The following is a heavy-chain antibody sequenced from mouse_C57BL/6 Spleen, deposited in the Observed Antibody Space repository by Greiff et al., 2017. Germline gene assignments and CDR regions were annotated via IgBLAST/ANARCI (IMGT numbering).Heavy chain of an antibody. V-gene: IGHV1-53*01. CDR2: INPSNGGT. Sequence: QVQLQQSGTELVKPGASVKLSCKASGYTFTSYWMHWVKQRPGQGLEWIGNINPSNGGTNYNEKFKSKATLTVDKSSSTAYMQLSSLTSEDSAVYYYARDSSGYDYYAMDYWGQGTSVTVSS. CDR1: GYTFTSYW. CDR3: ARDSSGYDYYAMDY. J-gene: IGHJ4*01. D-gene: IGHD3-2*02.